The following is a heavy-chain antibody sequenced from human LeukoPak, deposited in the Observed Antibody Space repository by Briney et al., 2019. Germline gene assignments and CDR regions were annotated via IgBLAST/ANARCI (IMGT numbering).Heavy chain of an antibody. Sequence: SETLSLTCTVSGGSISSYYWSWIRQPPGKGLEWIGYIYYSGSTNYNPSLKSRVTISVDTSKNQFSLKLSSVTAADTAAYYCARGLQWYYFDYWGQGTLVTVSS. J-gene: IGHJ4*02. CDR1: GGSISSYY. CDR3: ARGLQWYYFDY. D-gene: IGHD4-23*01. CDR2: IYYSGST. V-gene: IGHV4-59*01.